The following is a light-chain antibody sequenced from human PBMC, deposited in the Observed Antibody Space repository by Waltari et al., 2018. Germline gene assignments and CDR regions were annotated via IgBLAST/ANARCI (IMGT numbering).Light chain of an antibody. J-gene: IGKJ2*01. CDR3: QQYYSPPHS. CDR1: QSVLNRPDNRKC. CDR2: GAS. V-gene: IGKV4-1*01. Sequence: DIVMTQSPNSLTVSVGERATINCRSSQSVLNRPDNRKCLAWYQQKPGQPPKLLIYGASTRESGVSDRFSGSGSGTDFTLTITSLQAEDVAVYYCQQYYSPPHSFGQGTKLEI.